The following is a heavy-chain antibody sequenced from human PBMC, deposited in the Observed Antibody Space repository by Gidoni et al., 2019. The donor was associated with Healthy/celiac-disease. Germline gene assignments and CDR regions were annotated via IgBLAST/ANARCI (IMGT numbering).Heavy chain of an antibody. CDR3: AREYDFWSGYYRLYYYYYGMDV. CDR2: ISYDGSNK. J-gene: IGHJ6*02. Sequence: QVQLVESGGGVVQPGRSLRLSCAASGFTFSSYAMPWVRQAPGKGLEWVAVISYDGSNKYYADSVKGRFTISRDNSKNTLYLQMNSLRAEDTAVYYCAREYDFWSGYYRLYYYYYGMDVWGQGTTVTVSS. D-gene: IGHD3-3*01. CDR1: GFTFSSYA. V-gene: IGHV3-30-3*01.